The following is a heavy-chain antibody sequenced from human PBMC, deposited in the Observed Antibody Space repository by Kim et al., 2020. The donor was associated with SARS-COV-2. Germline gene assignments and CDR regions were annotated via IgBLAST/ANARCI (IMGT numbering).Heavy chain of an antibody. CDR2: IGTAGDT. J-gene: IGHJ6*02. D-gene: IGHD6-13*01. CDR3: ARDQRDSSSWHYYGMDV. CDR1: GFTFSSYD. V-gene: IGHV3-13*01. Sequence: GGSLRLSCAASGFTFSSYDMHWVRQATGKGLEWVSAIGTAGDTYYPGSVKGRFTISRENAKNSLYLQMNSLRAGDTAVYYCARDQRDSSSWHYYGMDVWGQGTTVTVSS.